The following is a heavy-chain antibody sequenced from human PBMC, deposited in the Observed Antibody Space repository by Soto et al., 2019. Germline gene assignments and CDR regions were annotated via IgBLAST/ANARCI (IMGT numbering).Heavy chain of an antibody. CDR3: AHRPSGWYLFDY. CDR1: GFSLSTSGLG. J-gene: IGHJ4*02. V-gene: IGHV2-5*01. CDR2: IYWNDDK. D-gene: IGHD6-19*01. Sequence: QITLKESGPTLVRPTQPLTLTCTFSGFSLSTSGLGVGWIRQPPGKALEWLALIYWNDDKRYSPSLKARLTITKDTSKNQVVLTMTNMDPVDTATHYCAHRPSGWYLFDYWGQGTLVTVSS.